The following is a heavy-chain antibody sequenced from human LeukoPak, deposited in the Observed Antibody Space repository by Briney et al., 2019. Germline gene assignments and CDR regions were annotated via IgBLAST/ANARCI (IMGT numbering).Heavy chain of an antibody. D-gene: IGHD3-10*01. CDR1: GFTFSNAW. CDR2: IKSKTDGGTT. Sequence: GGSLRLSCAASGFTFSNAWMSWVRQAPGKGLEWVGRIKSKTDGGTTDYAAPVKGRFTISRDDSKNTLYLQMSSLETEDTAVYYCTTELLTGGYFDYWGQGTLVTVSS. CDR3: TTELLTGGYFDY. V-gene: IGHV3-15*01. J-gene: IGHJ4*02.